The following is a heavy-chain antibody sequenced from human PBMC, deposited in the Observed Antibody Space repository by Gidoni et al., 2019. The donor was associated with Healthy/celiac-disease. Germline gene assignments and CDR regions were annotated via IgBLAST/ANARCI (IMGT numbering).Heavy chain of an antibody. V-gene: IGHV3-48*03. Sequence: EVQLVESGGGLVQPGGSLRLSCAASGFTFSSYEMNWVRQAPGKGLEWVSYISSSGSTIYYADSVKGRFTISRDNAKNSLYLQMNSLRAEDTAVYYCGGGAVPLGYYYYGMDVWGQGTTVTVSS. J-gene: IGHJ6*02. CDR3: GGGAVPLGYYYYGMDV. CDR2: ISSSGSTI. D-gene: IGHD3-16*01. CDR1: GFTFSSYE.